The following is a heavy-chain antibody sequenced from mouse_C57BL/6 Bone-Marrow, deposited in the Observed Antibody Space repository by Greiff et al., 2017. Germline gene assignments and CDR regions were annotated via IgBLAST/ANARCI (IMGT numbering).Heavy chain of an antibody. CDR3: ARDDSNYEALTD. J-gene: IGHJ3*01. Sequence: EVQLVESGGGLVKPGGSLKLSCAASGFTFSDYGMHWVRQAPEKGLEWVAYISSGSSTLYYAPTVKGRFTISRDKAKNTLCLQTTSQRSEDTAMYYGARDDSNYEALTDWGTGTLGTVSA. V-gene: IGHV5-17*01. CDR1: GFTFSDYG. CDR2: ISSGSSTL. D-gene: IGHD2-5*01.